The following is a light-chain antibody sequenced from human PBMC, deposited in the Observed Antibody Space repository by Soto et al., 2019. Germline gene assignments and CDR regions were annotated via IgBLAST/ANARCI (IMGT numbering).Light chain of an antibody. CDR3: SSYTSSSTPLSV. J-gene: IGLJ1*01. Sequence: QSALTQPASVSGSPGQSITISCTGTSSDVGGYNYVSWYQQHPGKAPKLMIYDVSNRPSGVSNRFSGSKSGNTASLTISGLQADDEADYYCSSYTSSSTPLSVFGTGTKLTVL. CDR1: SSDVGGYNY. V-gene: IGLV2-14*01. CDR2: DVS.